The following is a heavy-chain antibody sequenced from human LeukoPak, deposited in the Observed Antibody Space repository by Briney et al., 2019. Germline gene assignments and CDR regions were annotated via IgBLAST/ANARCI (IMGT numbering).Heavy chain of an antibody. CDR3: AHRGGGDCYNY. D-gene: IGHD2-21*02. V-gene: IGHV2-5*02. CDR2: IYWDDDQ. CDR1: GFSLSTSG. Sequence: VSGPTLVKPTQTLTLTCTFSGFSLSTSGVGWIRQPPGKALEWLALIYWDDDQRYSPSLKSRLTITKDTSKNQVVLTMTNMDPVDTATYYCAHRGGGDCYNYWGQGTLVTVS. J-gene: IGHJ4*02.